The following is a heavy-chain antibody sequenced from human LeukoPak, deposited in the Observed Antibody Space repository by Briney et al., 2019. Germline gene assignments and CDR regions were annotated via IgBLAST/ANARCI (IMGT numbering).Heavy chain of an antibody. Sequence: GGSLRLSCVASGFTFTKCAMSWIRQAPGKGLEWVAIITATGDTAYYADSVKGRFTISRNNSRNTVYMQMDSLRAEDTAIYYCAGDRNSDWYSPLDYWGQGSQVTVSP. V-gene: IGHV3-23*01. CDR2: ITATGDTA. CDR1: GFTFTKCA. J-gene: IGHJ4*02. D-gene: IGHD6-19*01. CDR3: AGDRNSDWYSPLDY.